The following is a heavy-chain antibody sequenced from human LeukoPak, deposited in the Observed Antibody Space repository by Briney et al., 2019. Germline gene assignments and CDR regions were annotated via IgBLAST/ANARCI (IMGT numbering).Heavy chain of an antibody. CDR3: AGIGTTTRGPAGLDV. J-gene: IGHJ6*02. CDR2: IASGGGANR. D-gene: IGHD2/OR15-2a*01. CDR1: GFTFSSYE. Sequence: GGSLRLSCAASGFTFSSYEMNWVRQAPGKGLEWVSYIASGGGANRFYSESVKGRFTISRDNAKNSLYLHMNSLRAEDTGVYYFAGIGTTTRGPAGLDVWGQGTTVTVSS. V-gene: IGHV3-48*03.